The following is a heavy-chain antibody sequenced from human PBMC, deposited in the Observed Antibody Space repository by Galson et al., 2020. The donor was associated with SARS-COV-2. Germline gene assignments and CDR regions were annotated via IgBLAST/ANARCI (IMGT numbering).Heavy chain of an antibody. CDR1: GGSISSYY. CDR2: LYYSGST. V-gene: IGHV4-59*01. J-gene: IGHJ3*02. Sequence: SETLSLTCTVSGGSISSYYWSWIRQPPGKGLEWIGYLYYSGSTNYNPSLKSRVTISVDTSKNQFSLKLSSVTAADTAVYYCARARTTYYDILTGYYLVAFDIWGQGTMVTVSS. CDR3: ARARTTYYDILTGYYLVAFDI. D-gene: IGHD3-9*01.